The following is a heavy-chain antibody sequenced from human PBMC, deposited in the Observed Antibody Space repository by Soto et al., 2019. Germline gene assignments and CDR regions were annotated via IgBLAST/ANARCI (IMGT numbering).Heavy chain of an antibody. D-gene: IGHD5-18*01. CDR1: GFTFISYG. J-gene: IGHJ6*02. CDR3: AKDRSTAMVHLLYYYYYYGMDV. CDR2: ISYDGSNK. Sequence: PGGSLRLSCGASGFTFISYGMHWVRQAPGKGLEWVAVISYDGSNKYYADSVKGRFTISRDNSKNTLYLQMNSLRAEDTGVYYCAKDRSTAMVHLLYYYYYYGMDVWGQGTTVTVSS. V-gene: IGHV3-30*18.